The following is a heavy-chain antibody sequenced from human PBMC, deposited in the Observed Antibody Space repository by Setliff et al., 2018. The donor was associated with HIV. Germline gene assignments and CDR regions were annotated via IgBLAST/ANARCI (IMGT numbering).Heavy chain of an antibody. CDR1: GGSFSDYY. V-gene: IGHV4-34*01. CDR2: IYYSGST. Sequence: PSETLSLTCAVYGGSFSDYYWTWIRQTPGKGLEWIGNIYYSGSTYYNPSLKSRVTISVDTSKNQFSLKLRSVTAADTAVYYCARYCSSTTCYPRNFDYWGQGTLVTVSS. J-gene: IGHJ4*02. CDR3: ARYCSSTTCYPRNFDY. D-gene: IGHD2-2*01.